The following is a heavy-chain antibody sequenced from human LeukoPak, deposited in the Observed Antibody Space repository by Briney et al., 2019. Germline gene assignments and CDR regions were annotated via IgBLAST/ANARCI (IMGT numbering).Heavy chain of an antibody. J-gene: IGHJ4*02. V-gene: IGHV4-59*11. Sequence: SETLSLTCTVSGGSISTHYWSWIRQPPGKGLEWIGYVYHSGTTNYNPSLKSRLTMSVDRSKNQFSLRLSSVTAADTAVYYCARNSGGWLYYFDYWGQGALVTVSS. CDR2: VYHSGTT. D-gene: IGHD6-19*01. CDR3: ARNSGGWLYYFDY. CDR1: GGSISTHY.